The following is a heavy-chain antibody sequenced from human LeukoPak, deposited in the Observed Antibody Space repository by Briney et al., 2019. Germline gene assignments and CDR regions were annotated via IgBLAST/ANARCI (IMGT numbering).Heavy chain of an antibody. CDR2: IRNKANSYTT. Sequence: HPGGSLRLSCAASGFTLSDHYMDWVRQAPGKGLEWVGRIRNKANSYTTEYAASVKGRFTISRDDSKNSLYLQMNSLRIEDTAVYHCARGLRGLDIWGQGTLVTVSS. CDR3: ARGLRGLDI. J-gene: IGHJ4*02. CDR1: GFTLSDHY. D-gene: IGHD2-21*02. V-gene: IGHV3-72*01.